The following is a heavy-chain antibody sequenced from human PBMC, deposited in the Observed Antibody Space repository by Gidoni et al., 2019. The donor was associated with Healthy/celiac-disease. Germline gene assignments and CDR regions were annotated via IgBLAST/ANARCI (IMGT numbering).Heavy chain of an antibody. V-gene: IGHV4-34*01. D-gene: IGHD4-17*01. J-gene: IGHJ4*02. CDR3: ARGGDYGDYAYFDY. Sequence: QVPLPQWGAGLLQPSETLSLTCAVYGGSFSDYYWSWIRQPPGKGLEWIGEIHHSGSTNYNPSLKSRVTISLDTSKNQFSLKLSSVTAADTAVYYCARGGDYGDYAYFDYWGQGTLVTVSS. CDR1: GGSFSDYY. CDR2: IHHSGST.